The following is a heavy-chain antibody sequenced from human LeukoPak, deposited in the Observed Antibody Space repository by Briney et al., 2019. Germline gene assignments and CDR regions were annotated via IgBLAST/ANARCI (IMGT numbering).Heavy chain of an antibody. D-gene: IGHD4-17*01. J-gene: IGHJ3*02. CDR1: RYTVTTYG. Sequence: GKPCCKASRYTVTTYGVIWVPQAPGPGLEWRGWISAYNGNTNYAQKIHGRVTTNTDTYTSPAYMDPRSLRADDPALDCCSRPTVTRSFDIWGQGTMVTASS. CDR3: SRPTVTRSFDI. CDR2: ISAYNGNT. V-gene: IGHV1-18*01.